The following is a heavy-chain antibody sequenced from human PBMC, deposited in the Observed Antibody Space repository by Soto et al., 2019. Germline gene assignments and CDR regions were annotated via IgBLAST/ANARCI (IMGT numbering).Heavy chain of an antibody. Sequence: QVQLVESGGGVVQPGRSLRLSCAASGFTFSSYGMHWVRQAPGKGLEWVAVIWYDGSNKYYADSVKGRFTISRDNSKNTLYLQMNSLRAEDTAVYYCARDFTYYDSSGYYYRGGDYYYYGMDVWGQGTTVTVSS. V-gene: IGHV3-33*01. CDR2: IWYDGSNK. CDR3: ARDFTYYDSSGYYYRGGDYYYYGMDV. J-gene: IGHJ6*02. D-gene: IGHD3-22*01. CDR1: GFTFSSYG.